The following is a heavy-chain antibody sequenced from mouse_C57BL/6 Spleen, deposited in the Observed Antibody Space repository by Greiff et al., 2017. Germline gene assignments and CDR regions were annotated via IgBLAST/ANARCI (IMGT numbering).Heavy chain of an antibody. J-gene: IGHJ2*01. CDR3: TREEIYDGYSYFDY. D-gene: IGHD2-3*01. CDR1: GFTFSSYA. Sequence: EVQLQESGEGLVKPGGSLKLSCAASGFTFSSYAMSWVRQTPEKRLEWVAYISSGGDYIYYADTVKGRFTISRDNARNTLYLQMSSLKSEDTAMYYCTREEIYDGYSYFDYWGQGTTLTVSS. CDR2: ISSGGDYI. V-gene: IGHV5-9-1*02.